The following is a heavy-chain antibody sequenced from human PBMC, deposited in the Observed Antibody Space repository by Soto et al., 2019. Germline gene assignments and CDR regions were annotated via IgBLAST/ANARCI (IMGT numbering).Heavy chain of an antibody. CDR3: AKGKVDHNGVWDPFDR. Sequence: GGSLRLSCAASGFTFSDYAMNWVRQAPGKGLEWVSGLGGTNSDTHYAASVEGRFTVSRDNSKSTLFLQMNSLRAEDTAVYYCAKGKVDHNGVWDPFDRWGQGTMVTVSS. D-gene: IGHD2-8*01. CDR2: LGGTNSDT. CDR1: GFTFSDYA. J-gene: IGHJ3*02. V-gene: IGHV3-23*01.